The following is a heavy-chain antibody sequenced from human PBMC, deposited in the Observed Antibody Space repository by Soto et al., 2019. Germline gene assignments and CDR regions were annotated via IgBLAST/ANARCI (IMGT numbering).Heavy chain of an antibody. Sequence: QVQLQQWGAGLLKPSETLSLTCAVYGGSFSGYYWSWIRQPPGKGLEWIGEINHSGSTNYNPSLKGRVTISVDTSKNQCSLKLSSVTAADTAVYDCARLTGPYFDYWGQGTLVTVSS. D-gene: IGHD7-27*01. CDR3: ARLTGPYFDY. CDR2: INHSGST. V-gene: IGHV4-34*01. J-gene: IGHJ4*02. CDR1: GGSFSGYY.